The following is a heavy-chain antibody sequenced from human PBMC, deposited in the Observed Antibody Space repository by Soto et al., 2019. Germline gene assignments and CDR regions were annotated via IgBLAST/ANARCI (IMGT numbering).Heavy chain of an antibody. J-gene: IGHJ5*02. D-gene: IGHD3-10*01. Sequence: GASVKVSCKASGYTFTNYGISWVRQAPGQGLEWMGWISAYNGNTKYAQKFQGRVTMTTDTSTSTAYMELRSLRSDDTAVYYCARGVGSGSYYNQYNGFAPWGQGTLVTVTS. V-gene: IGHV1-18*01. CDR3: ARGVGSGSYYNQYNGFAP. CDR2: ISAYNGNT. CDR1: GYTFTNYG.